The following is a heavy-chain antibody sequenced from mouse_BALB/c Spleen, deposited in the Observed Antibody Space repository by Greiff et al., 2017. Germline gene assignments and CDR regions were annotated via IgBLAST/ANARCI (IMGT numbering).Heavy chain of an antibody. D-gene: IGHD1-1*01. J-gene: IGHJ4*01. V-gene: IGHV7-3*02. CDR2: IRNKANGYTT. Sequence: EVHLVESGGGLVQPGGSLRLSCATSGFTFTDYYMSWVRQPPGKALEWLGFIRNKANGYTTEYSASVKGRFTISRDNSQSILYLQMNTLRAEDSATYYCARVYLYGAMDYWGQGTSVTVSS. CDR3: ARVYLYGAMDY. CDR1: GFTFTDYY.